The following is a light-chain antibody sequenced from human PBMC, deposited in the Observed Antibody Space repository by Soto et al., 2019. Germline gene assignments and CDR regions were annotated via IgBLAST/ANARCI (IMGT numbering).Light chain of an antibody. J-gene: IGKJ1*01. CDR3: QQYYSAPWT. CDR2: SAS. CDR1: QNIFFTSKNKSY. V-gene: IGKV4-1*01. Sequence: DIVMTQSPDSLAVSLGERATINCKSSQNIFFTSKNKSYLAWYQQKAGQPPKVLIYSASTREAGVPDRFSGSGSGTDFTLTISSLQAEDVALYFCQQYYSAPWTFGRGTKVEIK.